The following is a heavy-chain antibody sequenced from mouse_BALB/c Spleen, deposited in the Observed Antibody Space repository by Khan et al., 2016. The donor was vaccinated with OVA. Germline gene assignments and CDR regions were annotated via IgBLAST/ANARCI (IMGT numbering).Heavy chain of an antibody. V-gene: IGHV3-2*02. J-gene: IGHJ2*01. Sequence: EVKLQESGPGLVKPSQSLSLTCTVPGYSITSDYAWNWIRQFPGNKLEWMGFISYSGNTNYNPSLKSRISITRDTSKNQFFLQLNSVTTEDTATYYCARVYGGEFDYWGQGTTLTVSS. CDR1: GYSITSDYA. CDR2: ISYSGNT. D-gene: IGHD1-1*01. CDR3: ARVYGGEFDY.